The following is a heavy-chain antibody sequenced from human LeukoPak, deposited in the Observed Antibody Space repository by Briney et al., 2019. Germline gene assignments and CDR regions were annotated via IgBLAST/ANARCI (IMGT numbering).Heavy chain of an antibody. CDR3: ASRIAADQN. CDR1: GYSFTTNW. V-gene: IGHV5-10-1*01. Sequence: GESLRISCKGSGYSFTTNWLSWVRQMPGQGLEWMGKIDPSDSSTNYSPSFQGHVTISVDNSISTTYLQWSSLKASDSAMYYCASRIAADQNWGQGTLVTVSS. CDR2: IDPSDSST. J-gene: IGHJ4*02. D-gene: IGHD6-13*01.